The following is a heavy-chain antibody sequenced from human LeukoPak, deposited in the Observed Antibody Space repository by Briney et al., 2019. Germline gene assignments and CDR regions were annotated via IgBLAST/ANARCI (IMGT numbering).Heavy chain of an antibody. CDR2: ISYDGSNK. CDR3: AKGGNYYDNSGYLDY. Sequence: PGGSLRLSCAASGFTFSSYGMHWVRQAPGKGLEWVAVISYDGSNKYYADSVKGRFTISRDNSKNTLYLQMTSLRAADTAVYYCAKGGNYYDNSGYLDYWGQGTLVTVSS. D-gene: IGHD3-22*01. V-gene: IGHV3-30*18. CDR1: GFTFSSYG. J-gene: IGHJ4*02.